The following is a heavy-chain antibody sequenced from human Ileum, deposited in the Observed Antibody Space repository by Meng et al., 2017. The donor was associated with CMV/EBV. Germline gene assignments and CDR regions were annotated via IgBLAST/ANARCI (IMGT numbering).Heavy chain of an antibody. CDR2: IYTSGTT. J-gene: IGHJ4*02. CDR1: GGSISNNY. V-gene: IGHV4-4*07. CDR3: ARNYGSGNWNFFHY. D-gene: IGHD3-10*01. Sequence: EPGPGRVELSGTLPLPWYVSGGSISNNYWSWIRQPGGKGLEWIAHIYTSGTTNYNPSLKSRVTMSVDTSRNQFSLKLTSVTAADTAVYYCARNYGSGNWNFFHYWGQGTLVTVSS.